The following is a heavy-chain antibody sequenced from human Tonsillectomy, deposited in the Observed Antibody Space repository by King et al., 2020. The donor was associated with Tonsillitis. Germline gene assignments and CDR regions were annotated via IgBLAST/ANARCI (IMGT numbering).Heavy chain of an antibody. J-gene: IGHJ4*02. CDR3: ARGHISVVGTGCDY. CDR1: GYTFISYG. Sequence: VQLVQSGAEVKKPGASVKVSCKASGYTFISYGITWVRQAPGQGLEGMGWISVHNGNTNYAQKRQGRVTMTTDTSTSTAYMELRSLRSDDTAVYYCARGHISVVGTGCDYWGQGTLVTVSP. CDR2: ISVHNGNT. V-gene: IGHV1-18*04. D-gene: IGHD6-19*01.